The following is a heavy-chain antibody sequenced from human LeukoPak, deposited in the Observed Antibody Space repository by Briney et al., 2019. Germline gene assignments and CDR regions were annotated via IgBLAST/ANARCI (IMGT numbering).Heavy chain of an antibody. Sequence: ASVKVSCKASGYTFTSYGISWVRQAPGQGLEWMGWISAYNGNTNYAQKLQGRVTMTTDTSTSTAYMELRSLRSDDTAVYYCARGADGVSSNSRGWFDPWGQGTLVTVSS. CDR2: ISAYNGNT. CDR3: ARGADGVSSNSRGWFDP. CDR1: GYTFTSYG. J-gene: IGHJ5*02. V-gene: IGHV1-18*01. D-gene: IGHD2-15*01.